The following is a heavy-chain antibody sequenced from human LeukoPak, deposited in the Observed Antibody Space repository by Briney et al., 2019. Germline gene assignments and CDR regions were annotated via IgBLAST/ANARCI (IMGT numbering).Heavy chain of an antibody. J-gene: IGHJ4*02. D-gene: IGHD2-21*02. CDR1: GYSISSGYY. CDR2: INHSGST. CDR3: ARGGVTADPPDY. V-gene: IGHV4-38-2*02. Sequence: PSETLSLTCTVSGYSISSGYYWSWIRQPPGKGLEWIGEINHSGSTNYNPSLKSRVTISVDTSKNQFSLKLSSVTAADTAVYYCARGGVTADPPDYWGQGTLVTVSS.